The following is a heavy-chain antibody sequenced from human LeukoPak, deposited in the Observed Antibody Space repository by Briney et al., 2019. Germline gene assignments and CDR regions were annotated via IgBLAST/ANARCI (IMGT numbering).Heavy chain of an antibody. D-gene: IGHD2-15*01. Sequence: SETLSLTCTVSGGSISSGGYCWHWIRQHRGKGLEWIGYIYYSGSTYYNPSLKSRVTISVDTSKNQFSLKLSSVTAADTAVYYCARGRYCSGGSCLGYWGQGTLVTVSS. CDR3: ARGRYCSGGSCLGY. CDR2: IYYSGST. J-gene: IGHJ4*02. CDR1: GGSISSGGYC. V-gene: IGHV4-31*03.